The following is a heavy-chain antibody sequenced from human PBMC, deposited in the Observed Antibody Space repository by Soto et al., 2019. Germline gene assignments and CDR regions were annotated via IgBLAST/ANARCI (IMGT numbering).Heavy chain of an antibody. V-gene: IGHV2-70*11. CDR1: GFSLSTSGMC. CDR2: IDWDDDK. J-gene: IGHJ4*02. Sequence: SGPTLVKPTQTLTLTCTFSGFSLSTSGMCVSWIRQPPGKALEWLARIDWDDDKYYSTSLKTRLTISKDTSKNQVVLTMTNMDPVDTATYYCARIQWLRAAAGTSYFDYWGQGTLVTVSS. CDR3: ARIQWLRAAAGTSYFDY. D-gene: IGHD6-13*01.